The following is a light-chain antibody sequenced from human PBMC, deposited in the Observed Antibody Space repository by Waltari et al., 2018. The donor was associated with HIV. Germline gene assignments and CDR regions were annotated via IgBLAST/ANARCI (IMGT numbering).Light chain of an antibody. V-gene: IGLV2-11*01. CDR2: EVF. J-gene: IGLJ3*02. CDR3: QSYDSSLRGV. Sequence: QSALTQPRSVSGSPGQSVTISCTGTASDIGYFDYVSWYQQYPGKAPKVIIYEVFQRPSGVPDRFSGSKSGTSASLAITGLQAEDEADYYCQSYDSSLRGVFGGGTKLTVL. CDR1: ASDIGYFDY.